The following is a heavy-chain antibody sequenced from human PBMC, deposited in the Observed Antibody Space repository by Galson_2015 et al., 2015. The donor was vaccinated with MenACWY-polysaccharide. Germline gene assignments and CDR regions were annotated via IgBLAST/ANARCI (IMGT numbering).Heavy chain of an antibody. D-gene: IGHD6-25*01. J-gene: IGHJ4*02. CDR3: ANPGLATGRSSDVYY. CDR1: GFTFNSYT. V-gene: IGHV3-23*01. CDR2: ISGSGATT. Sequence: SLRLSCAASGFTFNSYTMSWVRQVPGKGLEWVSSISGSGATTYYADSVKGRFTISRDNSKSTLYLQMNSLRAEDTAIYYCANPGLATGRSSDVYYWGQGTLVTVSS.